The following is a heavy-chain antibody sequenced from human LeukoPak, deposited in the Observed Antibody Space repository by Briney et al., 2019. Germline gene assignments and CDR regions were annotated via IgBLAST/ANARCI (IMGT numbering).Heavy chain of an antibody. J-gene: IGHJ4*02. V-gene: IGHV3-30*03. Sequence: GGSLRLSCAASGFTFSSYNMHWVRRAPGKGLEWVAVISFDGSQKYYVDSVKGRFTISRDNSKNTLFLQLSSLRGDDTAVYYCARVNRDDYGDYASDYWGQGTLVTVSS. CDR2: ISFDGSQK. CDR3: ARVNRDDYGDYASDY. CDR1: GFTFSSYN. D-gene: IGHD4-17*01.